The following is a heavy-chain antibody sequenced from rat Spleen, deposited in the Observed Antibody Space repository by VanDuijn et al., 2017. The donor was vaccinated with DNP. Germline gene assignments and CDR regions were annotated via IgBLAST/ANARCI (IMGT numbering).Heavy chain of an antibody. J-gene: IGHJ2*01. CDR2: IDYSGST. CDR3: ARQPTGMDY. V-gene: IGHV3-1*01. Sequence: EVQLQESGPGLVKPSQSLSLTCSVTGYSITSTYWGWFRNFPGNKMEWIGHIDYSGSTRYNPSLKSRISITRDTSTNQFFLHLNSVTTEDTATYYCARQPTGMDYWGQGVMLTVSS. CDR1: GYSITSTY. D-gene: IGHD1-7*01.